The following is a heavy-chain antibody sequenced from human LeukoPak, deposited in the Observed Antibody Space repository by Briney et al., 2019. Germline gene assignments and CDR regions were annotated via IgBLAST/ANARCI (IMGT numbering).Heavy chain of an antibody. V-gene: IGHV3-53*01. J-gene: IGHJ4*02. D-gene: IGHD6-19*01. CDR2: IYSGGDT. CDR1: GFTVSSNH. Sequence: AGGSLRLSCAASGFTVSSNHMTWVRQAPGKGLEWVSVIYSGGDTSYADSVKGRFTISRDNSRNTLYLQMSSLRAEDTAVYYCARGGSTVSAGFYWGQGTLVTVSS. CDR3: ARGGSTVSAGFY.